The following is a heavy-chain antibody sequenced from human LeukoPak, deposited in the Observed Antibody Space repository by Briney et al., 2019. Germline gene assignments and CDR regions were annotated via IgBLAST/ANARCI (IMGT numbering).Heavy chain of an antibody. CDR3: AKIWFGELSGIDY. J-gene: IGHJ4*02. CDR1: GFTFSDYY. V-gene: IGHV3-11*01. Sequence: PGGSLRLSCAASGFTFSDYYMSWIRQAPGKGLEWVSYISSSSNTIYYADSVKGRFTVSRDNAKNSLYLQMNSLRAEDTAVYYCAKIWFGELSGIDYWGQGTLVTVSS. CDR2: ISSSSNTI. D-gene: IGHD3-10*01.